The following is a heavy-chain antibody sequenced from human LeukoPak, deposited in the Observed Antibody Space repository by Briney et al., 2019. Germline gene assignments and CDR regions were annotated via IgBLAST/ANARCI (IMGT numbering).Heavy chain of an antibody. D-gene: IGHD6-6*01. CDR3: AKRIQYSSSSAYFDY. CDR2: ISDSGGST. CDR1: GFTFSGYA. V-gene: IGHV3-23*01. J-gene: IGHJ4*02. Sequence: PGGSLRLSCVVSGFTFSGYAMSWVRQAPGKGLEWVPAISDSGGSTYYADSVKGRFTISRDNSKNTLYLQMNSLRAEDTAVYYCAKRIQYSSSSAYFDYWGQGTLDTVSS.